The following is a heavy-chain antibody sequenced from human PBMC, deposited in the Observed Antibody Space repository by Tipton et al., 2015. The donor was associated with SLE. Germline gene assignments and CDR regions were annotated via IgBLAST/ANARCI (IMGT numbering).Heavy chain of an antibody. D-gene: IGHD3-10*01. CDR1: GFTFDDYA. CDR3: AKDTEGTMVRGGLFDH. J-gene: IGHJ4*02. CDR2: ISWNSGSI. Sequence: SLRLSCAASGFTFDDYAMHWVRQAPGKGLEWVSGISWNSGSIGYADSVKGRFTISRDNAKNSLYLQMNSLRAEDTALYYCAKDTEGTMVRGGLFDHWGQGTLVTVSS. V-gene: IGHV3-9*01.